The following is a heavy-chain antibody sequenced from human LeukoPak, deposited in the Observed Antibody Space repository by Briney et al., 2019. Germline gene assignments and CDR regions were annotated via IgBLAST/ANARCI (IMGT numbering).Heavy chain of an antibody. V-gene: IGHV4-59*01. D-gene: IGHD2-15*01. CDR1: GGSISSYY. CDR2: IHDSGST. CDR3: ARDRREQYCSGGSCYSALGFFDY. Sequence: SETLSLTCTVSGGSISSYYWSWIRQPPGKGLEWIGYIHDSGSTNYNPSLKSRVTISVDTSKNRFSLKLSSVTVADTAVYYCARDRREQYCSGGSCYSALGFFDYWGQGTLVTVSS. J-gene: IGHJ4*02.